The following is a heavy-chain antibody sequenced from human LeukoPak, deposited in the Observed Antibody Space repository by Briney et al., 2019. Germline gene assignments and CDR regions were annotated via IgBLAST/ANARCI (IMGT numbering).Heavy chain of an antibody. CDR2: IWYDGTDK. D-gene: IGHD3-10*01. CDR1: GFTFSSYG. J-gene: IGHJ6*02. Sequence: GRSLSLTCAASGFTFSSYGMHWVRQGPGKGLEWVTFIWYDGTDKNYADSVKGRFPISRDNSKNTLYLQMNSLRAEDTAVYYCARSGSTYYYGMDVWGQGTTVTVSS. CDR3: ARSGSTYYYGMDV. V-gene: IGHV3-33*01.